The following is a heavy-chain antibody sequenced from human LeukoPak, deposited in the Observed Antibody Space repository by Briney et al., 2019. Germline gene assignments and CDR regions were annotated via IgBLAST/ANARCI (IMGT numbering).Heavy chain of an antibody. CDR3: ARVLHCSSTSCYPY. D-gene: IGHD2-2*01. J-gene: IGHJ4*02. Sequence: SVKVSCKASGGTFSSYTISWVRQAPGQGLEWMGRIIPILGIANYAQKFQGRVTITADKSTSTAYMELSSLRSEDTAVYYCARVLHCSSTSCYPYWGQGTLVTVSS. CDR2: IIPILGIA. CDR1: GGTFSSYT. V-gene: IGHV1-69*02.